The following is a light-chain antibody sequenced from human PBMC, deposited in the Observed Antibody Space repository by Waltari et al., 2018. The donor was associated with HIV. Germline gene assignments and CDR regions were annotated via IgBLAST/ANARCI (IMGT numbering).Light chain of an antibody. CDR2: EVS. CDR1: SSDVGNHNY. V-gene: IGLV2-14*01. Sequence: QSALTQPASVSGSPGQSITISCTGTSSDVGNHNYVSWYQQHPDNVPKLIIYEVSTRPSGVSTRFSGSKSGNTASLTISGLQAEDEANYYCSSYSSTTTGGLFGGGTKLTVL. J-gene: IGLJ2*01. CDR3: SSYSSTTTGGL.